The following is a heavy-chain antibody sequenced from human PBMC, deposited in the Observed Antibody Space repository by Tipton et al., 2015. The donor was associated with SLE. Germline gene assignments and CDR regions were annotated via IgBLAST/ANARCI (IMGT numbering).Heavy chain of an antibody. CDR1: GYSISSGYY. J-gene: IGHJ3*02. Sequence: TLSLTCDVSGYSISSGYYWGWIRQPPERGLECIGSIYHSGRTYYNPSLKSRVTISVDTSKNQFSLKLSSVTAADTAVYYCAREPSWGGNAVDIRGQGTMVTVSS. CDR3: AREPSWGGNAVDI. V-gene: IGHV4-38-2*02. CDR2: IYHSGRT. D-gene: IGHD3-16*01.